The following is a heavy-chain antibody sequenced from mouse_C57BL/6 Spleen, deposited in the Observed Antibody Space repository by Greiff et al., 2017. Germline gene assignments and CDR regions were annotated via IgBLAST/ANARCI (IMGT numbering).Heavy chain of an antibody. J-gene: IGHJ4*01. CDR3: ARKSYSNPYAMDY. V-gene: IGHV1-50*01. Sequence: QVQLQQPGAELVKPGASVKLSCKASGYTFTSYWMQWVKQRPGQGLEWIGEIDPSDSYTNYNQKFKGKATLTVDTSSSTAYMQLSSLTSEDSAVYYCARKSYSNPYAMDYWGQGTSVTVSS. CDR1: GYTFTSYW. CDR2: IDPSDSYT. D-gene: IGHD2-5*01.